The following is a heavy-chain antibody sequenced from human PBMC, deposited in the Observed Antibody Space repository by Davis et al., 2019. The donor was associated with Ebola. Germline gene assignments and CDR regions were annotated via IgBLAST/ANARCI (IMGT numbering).Heavy chain of an antibody. CDR1: GFTFSSYA. CDR3: AKAFGSGYNRPQDS. D-gene: IGHD5-12*01. V-gene: IGHV3-23*01. CDR2: TTNGGGST. Sequence: PGGSLRLSCAASGFTFSSYAMSWVRQAPGKGLEWVSTTTNGGGSTYYAASVKGRFTISRDNSKNTLFLQMNSLRAEDTALYYCAKAFGSGYNRPQDSWGQGTLVTVSS. J-gene: IGHJ4*02.